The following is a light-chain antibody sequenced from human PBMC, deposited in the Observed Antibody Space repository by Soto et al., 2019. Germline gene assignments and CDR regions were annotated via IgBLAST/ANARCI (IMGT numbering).Light chain of an antibody. J-gene: IGLJ2*01. CDR3: SSYTSSNTLV. Sequence: QSALTQPASVSGSPGQSITISCTGTSSDVGAYNYVSWYQQHPGKAPKLMIFEVSDRPSGVSNRLSGAKSGNTASLTISGLQAEDEADYCCSSYTSSNTLVFGGGTMLTVL. CDR1: SSDVGAYNY. CDR2: EVS. V-gene: IGLV2-14*01.